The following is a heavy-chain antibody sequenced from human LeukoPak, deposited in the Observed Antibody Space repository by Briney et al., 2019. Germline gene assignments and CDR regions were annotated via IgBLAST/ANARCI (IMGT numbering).Heavy chain of an antibody. CDR3: AKEDSYSSSSEFDY. CDR2: ISGSGIST. D-gene: IGHD6-13*01. J-gene: IGHJ4*02. V-gene: IGHV3-23*01. Sequence: VRQAPGXXXXXXXXISGSGISTYYADSVKGRFTISRDNSRNMLYLQMNSLRAEDTAVYYCAKEDSYSSSSEFDYWGQGTLVTVSS.